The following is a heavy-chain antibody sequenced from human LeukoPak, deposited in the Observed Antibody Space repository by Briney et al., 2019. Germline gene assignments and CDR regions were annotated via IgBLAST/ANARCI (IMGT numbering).Heavy chain of an antibody. Sequence: PSETLSLTCAVYGGSFSGYYWSWIRQPPGKGLEWIGEINHSGSTNYNPSLKSRVTISVDTSKNQFSLKLSSVTAADTAVYYCARGSGVYGSGSYTRVRLSYYFDYWGQGTLVTVSS. CDR3: ARGSGVYGSGSYTRVRLSYYFDY. D-gene: IGHD3-10*01. CDR2: INHSGST. CDR1: GGSFSGYY. V-gene: IGHV4-34*01. J-gene: IGHJ4*02.